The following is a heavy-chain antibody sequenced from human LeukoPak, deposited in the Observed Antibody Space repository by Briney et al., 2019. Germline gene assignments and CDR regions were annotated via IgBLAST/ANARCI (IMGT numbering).Heavy chain of an antibody. J-gene: IGHJ4*02. D-gene: IGHD6-13*01. CDR3: VRGIAATGSDY. Sequence: GGSLRLSCAASGFTFSSFWMHWVRQAPGKGLVWVSRTNTDGSSTTYADSVKGRFTISRDDAKNTLYLQMNSLRAEDTAVYYCVRGIAATGSDYWGQGTLVTVSS. CDR2: TNTDGSST. V-gene: IGHV3-74*03. CDR1: GFTFSSFW.